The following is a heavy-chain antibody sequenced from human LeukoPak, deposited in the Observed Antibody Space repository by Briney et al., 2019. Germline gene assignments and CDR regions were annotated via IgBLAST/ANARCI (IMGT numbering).Heavy chain of an antibody. J-gene: IGHJ4*02. CDR2: IKQDGSEK. D-gene: IGHD6-19*01. CDR1: GFTFSSYW. V-gene: IGHV3-7*01. CDR3: ARVSSLAVAGFFDY. Sequence: GGSLRLSCAASGFTFSSYWMNWVRQAPGKGLEWVANIKQDGSEKDYVDSVKGRFTISRGNAKKSLYLQMNSLRAEDTAVYYCARVSSLAVAGFFDYWGQGILVTVSS.